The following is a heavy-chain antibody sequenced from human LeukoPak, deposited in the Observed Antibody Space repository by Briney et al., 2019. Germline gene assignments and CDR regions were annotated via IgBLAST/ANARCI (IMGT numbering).Heavy chain of an antibody. CDR3: ARHQGPDAFDI. CDR2: INHSGST. J-gene: IGHJ3*02. V-gene: IGHV4-34*01. Sequence: SETLSLTCAVYGGSFSGYYWSWIRQPPGKGLEWIGEINHSGSTNYNPSLKSRVTTSVDTSKNQFSLKLSSVTAADTAVYYCARHQGPDAFDIWGQGTMVTVSS. CDR1: GGSFSGYY.